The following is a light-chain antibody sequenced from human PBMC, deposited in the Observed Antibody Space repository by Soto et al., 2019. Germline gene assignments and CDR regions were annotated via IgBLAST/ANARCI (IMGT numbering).Light chain of an antibody. CDR2: DVN. CDR1: SSDVGGYNF. CDR3: SSYAGSDNVV. Sequence: QSVLTQPPSASGSPGQSVTISCTGTSSDVGGYNFVSWYQQHPGKAPKLMIYDVNKRPSGVPDRFSGSKSDNTASLTVSGLQAEDEADYYCSSYAGSDNVVFGGGTKLTVL. V-gene: IGLV2-8*01. J-gene: IGLJ2*01.